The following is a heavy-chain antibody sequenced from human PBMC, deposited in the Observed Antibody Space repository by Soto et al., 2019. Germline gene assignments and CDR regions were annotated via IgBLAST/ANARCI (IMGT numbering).Heavy chain of an antibody. Sequence: SETLSLTCTVSGAPITSYFWTWLRQPAGKGLEWIGHVFPGGPTSHNSSLKSRVSMSIDTSKNQFSLTLTSVIAADTAVYYCARTLSGFTYGSRQFYFDYWGQGTLVT. V-gene: IGHV4-4*07. J-gene: IGHJ4*02. CDR1: GAPITSYF. D-gene: IGHD3-10*01. CDR3: ARTLSGFTYGSRQFYFDY. CDR2: VFPGGPT.